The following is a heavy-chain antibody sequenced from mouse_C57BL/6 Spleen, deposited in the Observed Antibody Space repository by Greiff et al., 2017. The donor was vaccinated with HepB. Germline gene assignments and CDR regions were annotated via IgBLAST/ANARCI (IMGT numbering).Heavy chain of an antibody. Sequence: DVKLVESGGGLVQPGGSMKLSCAASGFTFSDAWMDWVRQSPEKGLEWVAEIRNKANNHATYYAESVKGRFTISREDSKSSVYLQMNSLRAEDTGIYYCTRQLRLDYAMDYWGQGTSVTVSS. CDR1: GFTFSDAW. CDR2: IRNKANNHAT. D-gene: IGHD3-2*02. V-gene: IGHV6-6*01. CDR3: TRQLRLDYAMDY. J-gene: IGHJ4*01.